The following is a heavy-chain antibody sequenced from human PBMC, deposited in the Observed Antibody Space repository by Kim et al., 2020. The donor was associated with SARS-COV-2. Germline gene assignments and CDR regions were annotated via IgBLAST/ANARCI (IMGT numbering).Heavy chain of an antibody. V-gene: IGHV1-3*01. Sequence: DDTKYSQKFQDRVSITRDTAASTVYMELSSLRSEDTAVYYCASKYNWFDYWGQGTLVTVSS. J-gene: IGHJ4*02. D-gene: IGHD1-20*01. CDR2: DDT. CDR3: ASKYNWFDY.